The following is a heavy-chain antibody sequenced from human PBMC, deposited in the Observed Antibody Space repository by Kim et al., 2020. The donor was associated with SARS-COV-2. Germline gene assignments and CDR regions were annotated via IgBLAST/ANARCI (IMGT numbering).Heavy chain of an antibody. CDR3: VKDGGSASGNGRRWFDP. Sequence: GGSLRLSCAASGFAFEDYAMHWVRQAPGKGLEWVSGISWNSGRIGYADSVKGRFTITRDNAKNSLYLQMNSLSFEDTALYCCVKDGGSASGNGRRWFDPWGQGTLVTVSS. D-gene: IGHD2-8*01. CDR2: ISWNSGRI. J-gene: IGHJ5*02. V-gene: IGHV3-9*01. CDR1: GFAFEDYA.